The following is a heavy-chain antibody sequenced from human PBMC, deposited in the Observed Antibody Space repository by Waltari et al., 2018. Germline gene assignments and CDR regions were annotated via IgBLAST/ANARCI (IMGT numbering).Heavy chain of an antibody. CDR2: IPYSGST. J-gene: IGHJ3*01. CDR1: GGSISSYY. D-gene: IGHD3-10*01. Sequence: QLQLQESGPGLAKPSATLSLTCPVSGGSISSYYWSWNRQSPGKGLEWIGYIPYSGSTNYHPSLKSRVTISVDTSKNEGSMKVTYVTPVDTAIYYCARGGSTSESFDVWGQGTMVTVSS. CDR3: ARGGSTSESFDV. V-gene: IGHV4-59*01.